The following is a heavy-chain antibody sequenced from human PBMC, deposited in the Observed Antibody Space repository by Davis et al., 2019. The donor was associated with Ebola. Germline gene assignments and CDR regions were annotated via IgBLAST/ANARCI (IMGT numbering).Heavy chain of an antibody. CDR3: ASGGCSSTSCQGMVGY. D-gene: IGHD2-2*01. V-gene: IGHV5-10-1*01. J-gene: IGHJ4*02. CDR2: IDPSDSYT. Sequence: PGGSLRLSCKGSGYSFTSYWISWVRQMPGKGLEWMGRIDPSDSYTNYSPSFQGHVTISADKSISTAYLQWSSLKASDTAMYYCASGGCSSTSCQGMVGYWGQGTLVTVSS. CDR1: GYSFTSYW.